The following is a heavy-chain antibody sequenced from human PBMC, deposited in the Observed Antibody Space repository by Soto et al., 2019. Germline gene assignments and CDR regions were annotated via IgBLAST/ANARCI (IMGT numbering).Heavy chain of an antibody. CDR2: VYLGGAT. Sequence: PSETLSLTCTVSGGSIPEFSNSWVWVRQPPGKGLEWIATVYLGGATYYNPSLKSRISTAIEASTNQFSLRLASMTAADAAVYFCASSSPSYNGAFHVWGQGTLVTVSS. CDR3: ASSSPSYNGAFHV. D-gene: IGHD1-1*01. V-gene: IGHV4-39*01. J-gene: IGHJ3*01. CDR1: GGSIPEFSNS.